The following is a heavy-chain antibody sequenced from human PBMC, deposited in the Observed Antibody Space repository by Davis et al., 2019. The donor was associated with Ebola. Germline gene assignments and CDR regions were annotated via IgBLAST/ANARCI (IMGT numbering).Heavy chain of an antibody. Sequence: SETLSLTCTVPGGSISSYYWSWIRQPPGKGLEWIGYIYYSGSTNYNPSLKSRVTISVDTSKNQFSLKLSSVTAADTAVYYCARGRMVTVTMRLYYYYGMDVWGQGTTVTVSS. CDR2: IYYSGST. J-gene: IGHJ6*02. V-gene: IGHV4-59*01. CDR3: ARGRMVTVTMRLYYYYGMDV. D-gene: IGHD4-17*01. CDR1: GGSISSYY.